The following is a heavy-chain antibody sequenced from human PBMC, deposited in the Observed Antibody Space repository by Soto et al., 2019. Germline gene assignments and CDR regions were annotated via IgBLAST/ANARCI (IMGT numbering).Heavy chain of an antibody. J-gene: IGHJ4*02. Sequence: ASVKVSCKASGYTFTSYAMHWVRQAPGQRLEWMGWINAGNGNTKYSQKFQGRVTITRDTSASTAYMELSSLRSEDTAVYYCARELPYYDSSGYYDYWGQGTLVPVSS. V-gene: IGHV1-3*01. D-gene: IGHD3-22*01. CDR1: GYTFTSYA. CDR3: ARELPYYDSSGYYDY. CDR2: INAGNGNT.